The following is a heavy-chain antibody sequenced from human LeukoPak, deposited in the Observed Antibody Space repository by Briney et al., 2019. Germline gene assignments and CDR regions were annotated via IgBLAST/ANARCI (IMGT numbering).Heavy chain of an antibody. D-gene: IGHD1-26*01. Sequence: PGGSLRLSCAASGFTFSSYAMSWVRQAPGKGLEWVSAISGSGGSTYYADSVKGRFTISRDNSKNTLYLQMNSLRAEDTAVYYCAKTGRQGIVGATDFDYWGQGTLVTVSS. V-gene: IGHV3-23*01. CDR2: ISGSGGST. CDR1: GFTFSSYA. CDR3: AKTGRQGIVGATDFDY. J-gene: IGHJ4*02.